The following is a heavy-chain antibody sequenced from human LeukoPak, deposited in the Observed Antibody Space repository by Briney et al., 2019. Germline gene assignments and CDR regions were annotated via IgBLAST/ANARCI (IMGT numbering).Heavy chain of an antibody. CDR2: ISGSGGST. Sequence: PGGSLRLSCAASGFTFSNAWMSWVRQAPGKGLEWVSAISGSGGSTYYADSVKGRFTISRDNSKNTLYLQMNSLRAEDTAVYYCAKVLQPGYSHIACWGQGTVVTVSS. D-gene: IGHD6-13*01. CDR3: AKVLQPGYSHIAC. CDR1: GFTFSNAW. V-gene: IGHV3-23*01. J-gene: IGHJ4*02.